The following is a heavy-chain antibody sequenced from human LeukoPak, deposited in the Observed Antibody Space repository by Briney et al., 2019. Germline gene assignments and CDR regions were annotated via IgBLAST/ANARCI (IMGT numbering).Heavy chain of an antibody. D-gene: IGHD5-18*01. CDR3: AKDRVQLWSEYYFDY. CDR2: ISYDGSNK. CDR1: GFTFSSYG. J-gene: IGHJ4*02. V-gene: IGHV3-30*18. Sequence: GGSLRLSCAASGFTFSSYGMHWVRQVPGKGLEWVAVISYDGSNKYYADSVKGRFTISRDNSKNTLYLQMNSLRAEDTAVYYCAKDRVQLWSEYYFDYWGQGTLVTVSS.